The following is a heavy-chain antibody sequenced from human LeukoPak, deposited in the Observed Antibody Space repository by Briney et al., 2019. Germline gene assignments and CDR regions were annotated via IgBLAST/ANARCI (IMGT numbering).Heavy chain of an antibody. CDR2: ISAYNGNT. J-gene: IGHJ5*02. CDR1: GYTFTNYG. D-gene: IGHD3-16*01. CDR3: ARDHTVGGLNNWFDP. V-gene: IGHV1-18*01. Sequence: ASVKVSCKASGYTFTNYGISWVRQAPGQGLEWMGWISAYNGNTNYAQKLQGRVTMTTDTSTSTAYMELRSLRSDDTAVYYCARDHTVGGLNNWFDPWGQGTLVTVSS.